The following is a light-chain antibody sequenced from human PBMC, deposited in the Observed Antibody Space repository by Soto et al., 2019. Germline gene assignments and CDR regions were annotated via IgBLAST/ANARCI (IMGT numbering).Light chain of an antibody. V-gene: IGKV3-15*01. CDR3: QHYNDWPPTWT. J-gene: IGKJ1*01. CDR2: GAS. CDR1: QSVSSK. Sequence: EIVMTQSPATLSVSPGERATLSCRASQSVSSKLAWYQQKPGQAPRVLIYGASTRATGIPARFSGSGPGTEFTLTISSLQTEDFAVYYCQHYNDWPPTWTFGQGTKV.